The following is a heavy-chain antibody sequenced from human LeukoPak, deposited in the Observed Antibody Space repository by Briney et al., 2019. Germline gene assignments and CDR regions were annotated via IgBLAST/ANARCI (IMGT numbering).Heavy chain of an antibody. CDR1: GFTFSSYS. Sequence: GGSLRLSCAASGFTFSSYSMNCVRQAPGKGLEWVSSISSSSSYIYYADSVKGRFTISRDNAKNSLYLQMNSLRAEDTAVYYCAREVAAAAYYFDYWGQGTLVTVSS. D-gene: IGHD6-13*01. J-gene: IGHJ4*02. CDR2: ISSSSSYI. V-gene: IGHV3-21*01. CDR3: AREVAAAAYYFDY.